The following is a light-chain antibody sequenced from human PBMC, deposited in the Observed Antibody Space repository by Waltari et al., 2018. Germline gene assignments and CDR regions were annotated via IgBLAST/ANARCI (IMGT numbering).Light chain of an antibody. CDR3: QQYSNWPLT. J-gene: IGKJ4*01. CDR1: QSVSSS. Sequence: EIVLTQSPAPLYLSPGERATLSCRASQSVSSSLAWYQQKPGQAPRLLIYGASSRATGIPDRFSGSGSGTDFTLTISSLEPEDFAVYYCQQYSNWPLTFGGGTKVEIK. CDR2: GAS. V-gene: IGKV3-15*01.